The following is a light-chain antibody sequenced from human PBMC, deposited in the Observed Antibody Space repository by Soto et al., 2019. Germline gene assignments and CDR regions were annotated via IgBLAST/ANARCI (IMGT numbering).Light chain of an antibody. CDR3: QQRSNWPGT. CDR1: QSVSSC. Sequence: EIVLTQSPATLSLSPGERATLSCWASQSVSSCLAWYQQKPGQAPRLLIYDASNRATGIPARFSGSGSGTDFTLTISSLEPEDFAVYYCQQRSNWPGTFGQGTKVEIK. V-gene: IGKV3-11*01. CDR2: DAS. J-gene: IGKJ1*01.